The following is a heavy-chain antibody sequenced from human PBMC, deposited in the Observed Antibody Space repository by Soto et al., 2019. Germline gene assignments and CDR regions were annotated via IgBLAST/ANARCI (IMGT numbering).Heavy chain of an antibody. D-gene: IGHD3-10*02. CDR1: GFTFSTYW. J-gene: IGHJ4*02. V-gene: IGHV3-74*01. CDR2: TDSDGTFT. CDR3: VREDFGRGLDY. Sequence: GGSLRLSCVASGFTFSTYWMHWVRQTPGEGLVWVSHTDSDGTFTTYADSVKGRFTISRDNAKSTLYLQMNSLRAEDTGVYYCVREDFGRGLDYWGLGTLVTVSS.